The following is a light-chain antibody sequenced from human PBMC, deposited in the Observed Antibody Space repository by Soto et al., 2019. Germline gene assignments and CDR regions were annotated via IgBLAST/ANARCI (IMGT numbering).Light chain of an antibody. V-gene: IGKV3-11*01. CDR2: DAS. Sequence: VLTQSPATLSLSPGERATLSCRASHSVGSYLAWYQQRPGQSPRLLIYDASTRAIGIPARFSGSGSGTDFTLTISSLEPEDFAVYFCQQRGNWPPLNFGGGTKVEIK. CDR3: QQRGNWPPLN. J-gene: IGKJ4*01. CDR1: HSVGSY.